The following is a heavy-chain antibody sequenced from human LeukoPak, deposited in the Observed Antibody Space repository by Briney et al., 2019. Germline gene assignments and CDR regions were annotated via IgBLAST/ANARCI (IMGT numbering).Heavy chain of an antibody. CDR1: GFTFSNCA. CDR2: ISYDGRNK. J-gene: IGHJ6*04. V-gene: IGHV3-30*04. D-gene: IGHD3-9*01. CDR3: ARVRGDILTGYLNYYYGMDV. Sequence: GGSLRLSCAASGFTFSNCAMHWVRQAPGRGLEGVAVISYDGRNKYYADSVKGRFTISRDNSKNTLYLQMNSLRAEDTAVYYCARVRGDILTGYLNYYYGMDVWGKGTTVTVSS.